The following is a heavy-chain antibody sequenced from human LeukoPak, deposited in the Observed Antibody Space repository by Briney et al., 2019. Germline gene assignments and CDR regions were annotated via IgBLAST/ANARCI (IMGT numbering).Heavy chain of an antibody. V-gene: IGHV3-48*01. Sequence: GGSLRLSCAASGFTFSSYSMNWVRQAPGKGLEWVSYISSSSGTIYYTDSVKGRFTISRDNAKNSLYLQMNSLRAEDTAVYYCARDRPGSSSWYGDYWGQGTLVTVSP. J-gene: IGHJ4*02. CDR1: GFTFSSYS. D-gene: IGHD6-13*01. CDR2: ISSSSGTI. CDR3: ARDRPGSSSWYGDY.